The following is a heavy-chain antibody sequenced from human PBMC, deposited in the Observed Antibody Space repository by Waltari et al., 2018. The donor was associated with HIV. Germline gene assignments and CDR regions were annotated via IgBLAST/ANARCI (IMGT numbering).Heavy chain of an antibody. CDR1: GFTFDDYA. J-gene: IGHJ4*02. CDR2: ISWNSGST. CDR3: AKGYYYDSSGYYFDY. V-gene: IGHV3-9*01. D-gene: IGHD3-22*01. Sequence: EVQLVESGGGLVQPGRSLRLSCAASGFTFDDYAMHWVRQAPGKGLEWVSGISWNSGSTGYADSVKGRFTISRDNAKNSLYLQMNSLRAEDTALYYCAKGYYYDSSGYYFDYWGQGTLVTVSS.